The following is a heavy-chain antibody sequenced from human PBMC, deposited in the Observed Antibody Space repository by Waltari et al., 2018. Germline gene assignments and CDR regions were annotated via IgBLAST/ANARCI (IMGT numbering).Heavy chain of an antibody. V-gene: IGHV3-53*01. CDR1: GFTVSYNY. D-gene: IGHD5-12*01. Sequence: EVRLVESGGGLLQPGGSLRFSCAASGFTVSYNYMSWVRQAPGKGLEWVSVSYAGGNTYYADSVKGRFTISRDDSKSTLYLAMHSLRVEDTAVYYCARAGLGSPLEWLRLFDSWGQGTLVTVSS. CDR2: SYAGGNT. J-gene: IGHJ4*02. CDR3: ARAGLGSPLEWLRLFDS.